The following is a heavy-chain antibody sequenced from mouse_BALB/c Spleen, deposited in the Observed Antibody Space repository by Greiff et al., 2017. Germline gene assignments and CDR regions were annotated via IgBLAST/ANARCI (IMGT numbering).Heavy chain of an antibody. CDR1: GFSFTSYYV. V-gene: IGHV3-2*02. CDR2: ISYSGST. D-gene: IGHD1-1*01. Sequence: VQLKESGPGLVKPSQSLSLTCTVTGFSFTSYYVWYWIRQVPGNQLEWMVFISYSGSTSYNPSLKSRIFITRDTSKNQFILLLNSVTTEATAANVCERGYYGSRHFDYWGQGTTVTVSS. CDR3: ERGYYGSRHFDY. J-gene: IGHJ2*01.